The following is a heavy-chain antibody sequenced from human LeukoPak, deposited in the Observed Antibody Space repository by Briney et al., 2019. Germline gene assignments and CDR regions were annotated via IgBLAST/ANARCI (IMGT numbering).Heavy chain of an antibody. V-gene: IGHV4-61*01. CDR3: ARGVSYYYGMDV. Sequence: SETLSLTCTVSGGSVSSGSYYWSWIRQPPGKGLEWIGYIYYSGSTNYNPSLKSRVTISVDTSKNQFSLKLSSVTAADTAVYYCARGVSYYYGMDVWGQGTTVTVSS. J-gene: IGHJ6*02. D-gene: IGHD4-11*01. CDR2: IYYSGST. CDR1: GGSVSSGSYY.